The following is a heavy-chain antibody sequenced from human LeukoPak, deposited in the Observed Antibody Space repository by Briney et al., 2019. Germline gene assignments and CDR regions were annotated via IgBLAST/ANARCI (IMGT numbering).Heavy chain of an antibody. CDR3: ARRGYSYGYYPPFFDY. D-gene: IGHD5-18*01. V-gene: IGHV4-34*01. J-gene: IGHJ4*02. CDR2: INHSGST. CDR1: GGSFSGYY. Sequence: SETLSLTCAVYGGSFSGYYLRWLRQPPGKGLEWMGEINHSGSTNYNPCLKSRVTISVDTSKHQFSLKLSSVTAADTAVYYCARRGYSYGYYPPFFDYWGQGNLVTVSS.